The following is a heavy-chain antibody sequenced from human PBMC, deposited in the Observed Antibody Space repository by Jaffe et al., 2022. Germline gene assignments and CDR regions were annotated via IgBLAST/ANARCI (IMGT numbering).Heavy chain of an antibody. CDR1: GDSVSSNSAA. Sequence: QVELQQSGPGLVKPSQTLSLTCGISGDSVSSNSAAWNWIRQSPSRGLEWLGRTYYRSKWYNEYAVSVKSRMTINSDTSKNQFSLQLNSVTPEDTAVYYCARGSMGGTRGAFDIWGQGTMVTVSS. V-gene: IGHV6-1*01. CDR2: TYYRSKWYN. D-gene: IGHD6-19*01. CDR3: ARGSMGGTRGAFDI. J-gene: IGHJ3*02.